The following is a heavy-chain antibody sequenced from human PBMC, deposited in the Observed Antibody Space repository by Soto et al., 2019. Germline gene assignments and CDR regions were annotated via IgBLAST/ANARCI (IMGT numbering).Heavy chain of an antibody. CDR3: ARGECSSGSCYSFDY. Sequence: ASVKVSCKASGYTFTSYGISWVRQAPGQGLEWMGWISAYNGNTNYAQKLQGRVTMTTDTSTSTAYMELRSLRSDDTAVYYCARGECSSGSCYSFDYWGQGTLVTVSS. J-gene: IGHJ4*02. D-gene: IGHD2-15*01. CDR1: GYTFTSYG. V-gene: IGHV1-18*01. CDR2: ISAYNGNT.